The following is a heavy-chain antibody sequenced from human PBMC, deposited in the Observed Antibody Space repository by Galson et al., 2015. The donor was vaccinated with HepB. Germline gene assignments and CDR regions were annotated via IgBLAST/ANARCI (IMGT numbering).Heavy chain of an antibody. CDR1: GYTFTSYA. Sequence: SVKVSCKASGYTFTSYAMNWVRQAPGQGLEWMGWINTNTGNPTYAQGFTGRFVFSLDTSVSTAYLQISSLKAEDTAVYYCARVSRSTYYYDSSGYEIDYWGQGTLVTVSS. V-gene: IGHV7-4-1*02. CDR3: ARVSRSTYYYDSSGYEIDY. D-gene: IGHD3-22*01. J-gene: IGHJ4*02. CDR2: INTNTGNP.